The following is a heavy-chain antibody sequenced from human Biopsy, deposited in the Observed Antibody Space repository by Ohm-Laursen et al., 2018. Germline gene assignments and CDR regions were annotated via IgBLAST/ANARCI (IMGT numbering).Heavy chain of an antibody. CDR2: IFYSANT. CDR1: GGSISSGGSY. D-gene: IGHD2-15*01. CDR3: ARLGSGDYLPTFFDF. J-gene: IGHJ4*02. Sequence: SQTLSLTCTVSGGSISSGGSYWNWIRHHPGKGLEWIGNIFYSANTYYNPSLKSRVTISVDTSKNQFSLKLSSVTAADTAVYYCARLGSGDYLPTFFDFWGQGALVTVSS. V-gene: IGHV4-31*03.